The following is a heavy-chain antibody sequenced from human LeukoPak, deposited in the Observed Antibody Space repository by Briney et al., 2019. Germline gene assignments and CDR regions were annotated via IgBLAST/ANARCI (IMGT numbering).Heavy chain of an antibody. J-gene: IGHJ6*02. V-gene: IGHV1-46*01. D-gene: IGHD3-22*01. CDR1: GYTFTSYY. CDR2: ISPSGGST. Sequence: ASVKVSCKASGYTFTSYYMHWVRQAPGQGLEWMGIISPSGGSTSYAQKFQGRVTITADESTSTAYMELSSLRSEDTAVYYCARDPRSGYYYLDNYYGMDVWGQGTTVTVSS. CDR3: ARDPRSGYYYLDNYYGMDV.